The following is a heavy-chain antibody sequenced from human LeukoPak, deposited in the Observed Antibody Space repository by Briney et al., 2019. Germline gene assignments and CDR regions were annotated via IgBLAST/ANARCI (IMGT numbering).Heavy chain of an antibody. Sequence: ASVTVSFKSSVYTFINYGISWVRQAPGQGPEWMGWISPYNANTDSAQSLQGRVTMTTDTSTSTAYMELRSLRSDDTAVYYCARDLAYSSGSYYNVWGQGTLVTVSS. J-gene: IGHJ4*02. CDR2: ISPYNANT. D-gene: IGHD3-10*01. CDR3: ARDLAYSSGSYYNV. V-gene: IGHV1-18*01. CDR1: VYTFINYG.